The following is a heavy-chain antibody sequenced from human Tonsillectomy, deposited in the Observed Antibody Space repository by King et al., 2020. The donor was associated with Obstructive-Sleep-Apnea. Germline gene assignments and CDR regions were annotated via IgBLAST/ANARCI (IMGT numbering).Heavy chain of an antibody. J-gene: IGHJ6*02. V-gene: IGHV5-51*01. Sequence: VQLVESGAEVKKPGESLKISCKGSGYSFSNYWITWVRQMPGKGLEWMGIIYPDDSDTKYSPSFQGQVTISADKSISTAYLQWTSLKASDTAIYYCARRQLRNTYYGLDVWGQGTTVTVSS. D-gene: IGHD1-14*01. CDR1: GYSFSNYW. CDR3: ARRQLRNTYYGLDV. CDR2: IYPDDSDT.